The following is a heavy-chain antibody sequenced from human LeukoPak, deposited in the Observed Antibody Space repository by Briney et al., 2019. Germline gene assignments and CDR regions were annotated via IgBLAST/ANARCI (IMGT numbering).Heavy chain of an antibody. D-gene: IGHD6-13*01. V-gene: IGHV3-48*01. CDR2: ISSSSSTI. CDR3: ARGSSSWYSPDFDY. J-gene: IGHJ4*02. CDR1: GFTFTSDA. Sequence: GGSLRLSCVASGFTFTSDAMNWVRQAPGKGLEWVSYISSSSSTIYYADSVKGRFTISRDNAKNSLYLQMNSLRAEDTAVYYCARGSSSWYSPDFDYWGQGTLVTVSS.